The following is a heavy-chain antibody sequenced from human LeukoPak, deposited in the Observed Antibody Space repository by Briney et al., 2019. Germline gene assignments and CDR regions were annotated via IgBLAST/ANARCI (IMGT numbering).Heavy chain of an antibody. J-gene: IGHJ4*02. D-gene: IGHD5-18*01. Sequence: SETLSLTCTVSGGSISSYYWSWIRQPPGKGLEWIGYIYYSGSTNYNPSLKSRVTISIDTSKNQFSLRLSSVTAADTAVYYCARGAAGYSYGWGQGTLVTVSS. CDR1: GGSISSYY. V-gene: IGHV4-59*01. CDR2: IYYSGST. CDR3: ARGAAGYSYG.